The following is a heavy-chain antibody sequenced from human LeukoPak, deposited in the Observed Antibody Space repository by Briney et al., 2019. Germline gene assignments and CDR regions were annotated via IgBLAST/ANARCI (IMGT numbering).Heavy chain of an antibody. CDR1: GGTFSDYA. CDR2: FIPILDTA. V-gene: IGHV1-69*10. D-gene: IGHD3-10*01. Sequence: ASVKVSCKASGGTFSDYALNWVRQAPGQGLEWMGVFIPILDTANSTQKFQGRLTITADISTNTVYMELSSLRFDDTAVYYCARDNWFGELLGYWGQGTLVTVSS. J-gene: IGHJ4*02. CDR3: ARDNWFGELLGY.